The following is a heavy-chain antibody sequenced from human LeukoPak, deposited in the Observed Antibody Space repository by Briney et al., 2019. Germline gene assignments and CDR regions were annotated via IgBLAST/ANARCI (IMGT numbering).Heavy chain of an antibody. Sequence: ASVKVSCKASGCTFTNYYMHWVRQAPGQGLEWVGLINPTGTGTNYAQKFRGRVTLTRDTSTTTVYMELSSLRSEDTAVYYCAIGYLRCFDWIHDAFDIWGQGTMVTVSS. CDR2: INPTGTGT. V-gene: IGHV1-46*03. D-gene: IGHD3-9*01. CDR1: GCTFTNYY. CDR3: AIGYLRCFDWIHDAFDI. J-gene: IGHJ3*02.